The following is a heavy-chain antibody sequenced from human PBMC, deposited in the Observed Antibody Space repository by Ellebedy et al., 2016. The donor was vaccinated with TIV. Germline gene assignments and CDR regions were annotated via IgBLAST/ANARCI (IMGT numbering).Heavy chain of an antibody. J-gene: IGHJ5*02. Sequence: AASVKVSCKASGGTFSSYAISWVRQAPGQGLEWMGGIIPIFGTANYAQKFQGRVTITADESTSTAYMELSSLRSEDTAVYYCARVGGYCSGGSCWFDPWGQGTLVTVSS. D-gene: IGHD2-15*01. CDR1: GGTFSSYA. V-gene: IGHV1-69*13. CDR2: IIPIFGTA. CDR3: ARVGGYCSGGSCWFDP.